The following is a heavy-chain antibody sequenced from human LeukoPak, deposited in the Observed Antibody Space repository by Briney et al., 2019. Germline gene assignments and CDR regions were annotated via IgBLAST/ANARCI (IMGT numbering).Heavy chain of an antibody. CDR1: GFTFISYA. Sequence: PGGSLRLSCAASGFTFISYAMSWVRQAPGKGLDWVAAISGSGGSTHYADSVKGRFTISRDNSKNTLYLQMNSLRAEDTAVYYCAKGIVGADTYYFDYWGQGTLVTVSS. V-gene: IGHV3-23*01. CDR3: AKGIVGADTYYFDY. D-gene: IGHD1-26*01. CDR2: ISGSGGST. J-gene: IGHJ4*02.